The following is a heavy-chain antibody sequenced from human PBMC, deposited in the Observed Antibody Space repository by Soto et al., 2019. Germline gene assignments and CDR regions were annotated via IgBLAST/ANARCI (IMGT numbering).Heavy chain of an antibody. CDR2: ISAYNGNT. CDR3: ARVKSGGWYFDL. J-gene: IGHJ2*01. V-gene: IGHV1-18*01. D-gene: IGHD1-26*01. CDR1: GYTFTSYG. Sequence: ASVKGSCKASGYTFTSYGISWVRQAPGQGLEWMGWISAYNGNTNYAQKLQGRVTMTTDTSTSTAYMELRSLRSDYTAVYYCARVKSGGWYFDLWGRGTLVTVSS.